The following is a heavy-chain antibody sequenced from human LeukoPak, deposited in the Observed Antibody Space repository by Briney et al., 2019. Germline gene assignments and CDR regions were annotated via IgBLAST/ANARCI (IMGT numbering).Heavy chain of an antibody. CDR1: GGSISSGTYY. Sequence: ASETLSLTCTVSGGSISSGTYYWSWIRQPAGKGLEWIGRFYASGSTNYNPSLKSRVTISADTSKNQLSLKLSSVTAADTAVYYCARTGGPTYKSSWFIWGQGTMVTVSS. CDR3: ARTGGPTYKSSWFI. CDR2: FYASGST. J-gene: IGHJ3*02. D-gene: IGHD6-13*01. V-gene: IGHV4-61*02.